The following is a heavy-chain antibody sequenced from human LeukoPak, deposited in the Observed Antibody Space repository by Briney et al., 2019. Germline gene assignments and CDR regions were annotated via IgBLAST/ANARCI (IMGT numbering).Heavy chain of an antibody. J-gene: IGHJ4*02. Sequence: SETLSLTCAVSGVSISSYYWSWIRQPPGMGLEWIGYISYTGSFNYNPSLQSRVTISVDTSKNLLSLKLRSVIAADTALYYCARHSHTAYDGMFESWGQGILVSVSS. CDR2: ISYTGSF. V-gene: IGHV4-59*01. D-gene: IGHD5-12*01. CDR3: ARHSHTAYDGMFES. CDR1: GVSISSYY.